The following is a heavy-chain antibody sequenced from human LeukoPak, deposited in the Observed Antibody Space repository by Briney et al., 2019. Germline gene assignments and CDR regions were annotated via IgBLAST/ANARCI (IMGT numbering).Heavy chain of an antibody. J-gene: IGHJ5*02. CDR2: ISSSGSTI. D-gene: IGHD6-13*01. CDR1: GFTFSDYY. CDR3: ARVERESSSWFLTPFDP. V-gene: IGHV3-11*01. Sequence: PGGSLRLSCAASGFTFSDYYMSWIRQAPGKGLEWVSYISSSGSTIYYADSVKGRFTISRDNAKNSLYLQMNSLRAEDTAVYYCARVERESSSWFLTPFDPWGQGTWSPSPQ.